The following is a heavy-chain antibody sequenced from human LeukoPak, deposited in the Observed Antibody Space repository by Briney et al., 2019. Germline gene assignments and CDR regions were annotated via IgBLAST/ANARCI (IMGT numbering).Heavy chain of an antibody. CDR1: GASISSYY. Sequence: SETLSLTCTVSGASISSYYWSWIRQPPGKGLEWIGYIYYSGSTNYNPSLKSRVTISVDTSKKQFSLKLSSVTAADTAVYYCARHEEYSYGSFDYWGQGTLVTVSS. J-gene: IGHJ4*02. CDR2: IYYSGST. CDR3: ARHEEYSYGSFDY. D-gene: IGHD5-18*01. V-gene: IGHV4-59*08.